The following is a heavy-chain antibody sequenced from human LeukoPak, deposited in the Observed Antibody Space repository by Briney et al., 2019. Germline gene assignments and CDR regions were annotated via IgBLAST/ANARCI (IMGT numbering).Heavy chain of an antibody. Sequence: ASVKVSCKASGYTFTSYGISWVRQAPGQGLEWMGWISAYNGNTNYAQKLQGRVTMTTDTSTSTAYMELRSLRSDDTAVYYCARDWYYYDSSGYYYLDYWGQGTLVTVSS. CDR1: GYTFTSYG. CDR2: ISAYNGNT. CDR3: ARDWYYYDSSGYYYLDY. D-gene: IGHD3-22*01. J-gene: IGHJ4*02. V-gene: IGHV1-18*01.